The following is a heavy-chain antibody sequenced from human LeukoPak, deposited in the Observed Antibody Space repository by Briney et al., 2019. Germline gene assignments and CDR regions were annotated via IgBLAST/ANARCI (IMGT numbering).Heavy chain of an antibody. J-gene: IGHJ6*02. CDR3: ARDGTLNYRYYYYGMDV. D-gene: IGHD1-7*01. CDR1: GYTFTSYG. V-gene: IGHV1-18*01. Sequence: ASVKVSREASGYTFTSYGISWVRQAPGQGLEWMGWISAYNGNTNYPQKLQGRVTMTTDTSTSTAYMELRSLRSDDTAVYYCARDGTLNYRYYYYGMDVWGQGTTVTVSS. CDR2: ISAYNGNT.